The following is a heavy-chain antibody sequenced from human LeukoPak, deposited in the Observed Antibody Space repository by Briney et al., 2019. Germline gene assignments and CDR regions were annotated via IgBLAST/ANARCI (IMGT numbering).Heavy chain of an antibody. CDR1: GYTFPGYY. V-gene: IGHV1-2*02. J-gene: IGHJ4*02. D-gene: IGHD1-26*01. CDR2: INPNSGGT. Sequence: GASVKVSCKASGYTFPGYYMHWVRQAPGQGLEWMGWINPNSGGTNYAQKFQGRVTMTRDTSISTAYMELSRLRSDDTAVYYCARARLIVGASGLDYWGQGTLVTVSS. CDR3: ARARLIVGASGLDY.